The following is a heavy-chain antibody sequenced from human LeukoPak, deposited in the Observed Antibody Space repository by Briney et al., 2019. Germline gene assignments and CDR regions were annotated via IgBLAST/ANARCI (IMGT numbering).Heavy chain of an antibody. CDR3: ARGISSGWSRAVGY. CDR1: GGSISSYY. D-gene: IGHD6-19*01. CDR2: IYYSGST. Sequence: SETLSLTCTVSGGSISSYYWSWIRQPPGKGLEWIGYIYYSGSTNYSPSLKSRVTISVDTSKNQFSLKLSSVTAADTAVYYCARGISSGWSRAVGYWGQGTLVTVSS. J-gene: IGHJ4*02. V-gene: IGHV4-59*01.